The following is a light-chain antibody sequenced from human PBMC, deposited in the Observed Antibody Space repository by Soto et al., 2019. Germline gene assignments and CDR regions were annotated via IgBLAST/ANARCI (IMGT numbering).Light chain of an antibody. V-gene: IGKV3-20*01. Sequence: EIVLTQSPGTLSLSPGERATLSCRACQSVSSTYLAWYQQKPGQAPRLLVYGASSRATGIPDRFSGSASGADFTLTISRLEPEDFAVYYCQQYDSSPPEYTFGQGTKLEIK. CDR1: QSVSSTY. CDR2: GAS. CDR3: QQYDSSPPEYT. J-gene: IGKJ2*01.